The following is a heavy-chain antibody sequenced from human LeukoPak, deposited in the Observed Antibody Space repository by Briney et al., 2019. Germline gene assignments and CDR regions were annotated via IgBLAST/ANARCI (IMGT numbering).Heavy chain of an antibody. J-gene: IGHJ3*02. CDR2: ISRSSAYI. V-gene: IGHV3-21*01. CDR3: ASFPPYMVRTDAFDI. D-gene: IGHD3-10*01. Sequence: GGSLRLSCAASGFAFSGYGMHWVRQAPGKGLEWVSSISRSSAYIYYADSVKGRFTISRDNAKNSLYLQMNSLRAEDTAVYYCASFPPYMVRTDAFDIWGQGTMVTVSS. CDR1: GFAFSGYG.